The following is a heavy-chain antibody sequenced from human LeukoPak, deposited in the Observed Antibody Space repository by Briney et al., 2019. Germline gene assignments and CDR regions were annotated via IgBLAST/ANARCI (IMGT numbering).Heavy chain of an antibody. CDR3: ARGGAYSSGWYFDH. V-gene: IGHV3-30-3*01. CDR1: GFTFSSYA. J-gene: IGHJ4*02. CDR2: ISYDGSNK. Sequence: GGSLRLSCAASGFTFSSYAMHWVRQAPGKGLEWVAVISYDGSNKYYADSVKGRFTISRDNSKNTLYLQMNSLRAEDTAVYYCARGGAYSSGWYFDHWGQGTLVTVSS. D-gene: IGHD6-19*01.